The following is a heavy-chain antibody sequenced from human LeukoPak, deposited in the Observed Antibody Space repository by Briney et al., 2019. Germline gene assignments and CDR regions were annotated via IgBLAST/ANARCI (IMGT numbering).Heavy chain of an antibody. D-gene: IGHD3-22*01. CDR1: GGSISSGSYY. CDR3: ARDHRITMIVGD. Sequence: PSQTLSLTCTVSGGSISSGSYYWSWVRQPAGKGLEWIGRIYTSGSTNYIPSLKSRVTISVDTSKNQFSLKLSSVTAADAAVYYCARDHRITMIVGDWGQGTLVTVSS. J-gene: IGHJ4*02. CDR2: IYTSGST. V-gene: IGHV4-61*02.